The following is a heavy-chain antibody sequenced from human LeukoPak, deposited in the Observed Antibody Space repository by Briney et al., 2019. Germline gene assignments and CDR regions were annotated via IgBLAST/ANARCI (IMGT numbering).Heavy chain of an antibody. V-gene: IGHV4-59*08. D-gene: IGHD1-14*01. CDR1: GGSIRSYY. J-gene: IGHJ2*01. CDR3: ASLTSEGWYFDL. Sequence: SETLSLTCTVSGGSIRSYYWSWIRQPPGKGLEWIGYIYSSGSTNYNPSLKSRVTMSVDTSKIQFSLKLTSVTAADTAVYYCASLTSEGWYFDLWGRGTLVTVSS. CDR2: IYSSGST.